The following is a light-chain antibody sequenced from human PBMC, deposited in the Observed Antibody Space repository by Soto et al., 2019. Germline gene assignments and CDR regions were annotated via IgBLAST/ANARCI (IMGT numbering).Light chain of an antibody. CDR3: QQRSNWPPSIT. V-gene: IGKV3-11*01. Sequence: EIVLTQSPATLSLSPGERATLSCRASQSVSSYLAWYQQKPGQAPRLLIYGASSRATGIPARFSGSGSGTDFTLTISSLEPEDFAVYYCQQRSNWPPSITFGQGTRLEIK. CDR1: QSVSSY. CDR2: GAS. J-gene: IGKJ5*01.